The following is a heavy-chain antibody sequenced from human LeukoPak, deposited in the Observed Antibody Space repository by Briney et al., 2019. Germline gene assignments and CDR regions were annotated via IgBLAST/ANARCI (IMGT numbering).Heavy chain of an antibody. D-gene: IGHD2-15*01. J-gene: IGHJ4*02. CDR1: GDSISTYY. CDR3: ARGARYCSGGTCLDY. Sequence: SETLSLTCTVSGDSISTYYWTWIRQPPGKGLEWIGYIYYSGSTNYNPSLKSRVTISVDTSKNQFSLRLSSVTAADTAEYYCARGARYCSGGTCLDYWGQGTLVTVSS. CDR2: IYYSGST. V-gene: IGHV4-59*01.